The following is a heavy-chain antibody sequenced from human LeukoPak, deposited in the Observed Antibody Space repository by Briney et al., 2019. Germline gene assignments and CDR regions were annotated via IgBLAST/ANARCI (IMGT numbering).Heavy chain of an antibody. J-gene: IGHJ5*02. CDR3: ARWDGYNYVGRGWFDP. Sequence: ASVKVSCKASGYTFTGYYMHWVRQAPGQGLEWMGGIIPIFGTANYAQKFQGRVTITADESTSTAYMELSSLRSEDTAVYYCARWDGYNYVGRGWFDPWGQGTLVTVSS. CDR2: IIPIFGTA. D-gene: IGHD5-24*01. V-gene: IGHV1-69*13. CDR1: GYTFTGYY.